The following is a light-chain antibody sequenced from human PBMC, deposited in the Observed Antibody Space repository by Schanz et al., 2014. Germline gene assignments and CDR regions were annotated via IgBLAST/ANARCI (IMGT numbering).Light chain of an antibody. Sequence: EIVLTQSPGTLSLSPGERATVSCRASQSGTNSYLAWYQQKPGQAPRLLIYGVSSRATGIPDRFSGSGSGTDFTLTISRLEPEDFAVYYCQQYGNSPETFAQGTKLENK. CDR3: QQYGNSPET. J-gene: IGKJ2*01. V-gene: IGKV3-20*01. CDR2: GVS. CDR1: QSGTNSY.